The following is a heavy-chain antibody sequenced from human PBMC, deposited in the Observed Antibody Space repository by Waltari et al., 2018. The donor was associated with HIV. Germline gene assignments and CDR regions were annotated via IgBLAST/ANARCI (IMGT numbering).Heavy chain of an antibody. Sequence: EVQLVESGGGLVKPGGSLRLSCAASGFTFSNAWMSWVRQAPGKGLEGVGRIKSKTDGGTTDYAAPVKGRFTISRDDSENTLSLQMNSLKTEDTAVYYCTTEGSSSGPGPFDPWGQGTLVTVSS. J-gene: IGHJ5*02. CDR2: IKSKTDGGTT. CDR1: GFTFSNAW. D-gene: IGHD6-6*01. V-gene: IGHV3-15*01. CDR3: TTEGSSSGPGPFDP.